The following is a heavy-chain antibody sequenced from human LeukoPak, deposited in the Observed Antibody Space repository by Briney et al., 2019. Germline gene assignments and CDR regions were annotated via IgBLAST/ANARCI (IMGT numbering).Heavy chain of an antibody. J-gene: IGHJ5*02. D-gene: IGHD3-9*01. Sequence: GSLRLSCAASGFTFSSYAMSWVRQAPGKGSEWVSAISGSGGSTYYADSVKGRFTISRDNSKNTLYLQMNSLRAEDTAVYYCAKGQYYYDILTGYYNNWFDPWGQGTLVTVSS. CDR1: GFTFSSYA. CDR3: AKGQYYYDILTGYYNNWFDP. V-gene: IGHV3-23*01. CDR2: ISGSGGST.